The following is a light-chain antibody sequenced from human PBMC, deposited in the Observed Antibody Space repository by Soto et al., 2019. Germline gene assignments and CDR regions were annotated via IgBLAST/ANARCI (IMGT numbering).Light chain of an antibody. J-gene: IGKJ4*01. Sequence: EIVLTQSPGTLSLSPGERATLSCRASQSVSSSYLAWYQQKPGQAPRLLIYGASSRATGIPDRFSGSGSGTDCTLTISRLQPEDFALYYFQQYDSSPLTFGGGTKMEIK. V-gene: IGKV3-20*01. CDR2: GAS. CDR1: QSVSSSY. CDR3: QQYDSSPLT.